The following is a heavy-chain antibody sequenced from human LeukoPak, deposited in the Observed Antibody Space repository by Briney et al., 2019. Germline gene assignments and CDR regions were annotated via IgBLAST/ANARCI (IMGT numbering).Heavy chain of an antibody. CDR3: ARDPFYDTYYSDSSDVFDI. J-gene: IGHJ3*02. V-gene: IGHV4-4*07. D-gene: IGHD3-22*01. Sequence: SETLSLTCTVSGGSIRSYYWSWIRQPAGKGLEWIGRIYISGSTNYNPSLKSRVTMSLDTSKNQFSLKLRSVTAADTAVYYCARDPFYDTYYSDSSDVFDIWGQGTMVTVSS. CDR1: GGSIRSYY. CDR2: IYISGST.